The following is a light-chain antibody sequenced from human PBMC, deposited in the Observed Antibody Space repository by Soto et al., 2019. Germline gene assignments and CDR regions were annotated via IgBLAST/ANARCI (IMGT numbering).Light chain of an antibody. CDR1: QSVGSS. CDR3: QQRSNWPPWT. V-gene: IGKV3-11*01. Sequence: EIVLTQSPATLSSSPGERATLSCRASQSVGSSLAWYQQKPGQAPRLLIYDASNRATGIPARFSGSGSGTDFTLTISILEPEDFAVYYCQQRSNWPPWTFGQGTKLEIK. J-gene: IGKJ2*02. CDR2: DAS.